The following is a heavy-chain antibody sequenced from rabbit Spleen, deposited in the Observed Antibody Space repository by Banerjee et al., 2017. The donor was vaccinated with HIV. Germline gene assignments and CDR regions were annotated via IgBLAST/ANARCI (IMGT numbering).Heavy chain of an antibody. V-gene: IGHV1S45*01. Sequence: QEQLEESGGDLVKPEGSLTLTCTASGFSFSSNAMCWVRQAPGKGLEWISCIAGSSSGFTYSATWAKGRFTCSKTSSTTVTLQMTSLTVADTATYFCARDTGSSCSSYGMDLWG. CDR1: GFSFSSNA. J-gene: IGHJ6*01. D-gene: IGHD8-1*01. CDR2: IAGSSSGFT. CDR3: ARDTGSSCSSYGMDL.